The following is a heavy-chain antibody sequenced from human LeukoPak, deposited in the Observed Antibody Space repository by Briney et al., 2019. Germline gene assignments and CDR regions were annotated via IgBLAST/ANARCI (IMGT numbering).Heavy chain of an antibody. V-gene: IGHV1-69*13. CDR3: ARGLAYCGGDCYPGDY. D-gene: IGHD2-21*01. CDR1: GYTFTSYD. Sequence: GASVKVSCKASGYTFTSYDINWVRQATGQGLEWMGGIIPIFGTANYAQKFQGRVTITADESTSTAYMELSSLRSEDTAVYYCARGLAYCGGDCYPGDYWGQGTLVTVSS. CDR2: IIPIFGTA. J-gene: IGHJ4*02.